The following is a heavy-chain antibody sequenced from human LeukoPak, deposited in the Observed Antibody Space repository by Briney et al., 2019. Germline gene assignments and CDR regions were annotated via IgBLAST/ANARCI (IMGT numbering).Heavy chain of an antibody. V-gene: IGHV4-30-4*01. D-gene: IGHD3-10*01. CDR2: IYYSGST. CDR1: GGSISSGDYY. J-gene: IGHJ4*02. CDR3: ARSLLWFGEFIKGYFDY. Sequence: SETLSLTCTVSGGSISSGDYYWSWIRQPPGKGLEWIVYIYYSGSTYYNPSLKSRVTISVDTSKNQFSLKLISVTAADTAVYYCARSLLWFGEFIKGYFDYWGQGTLVTVSS.